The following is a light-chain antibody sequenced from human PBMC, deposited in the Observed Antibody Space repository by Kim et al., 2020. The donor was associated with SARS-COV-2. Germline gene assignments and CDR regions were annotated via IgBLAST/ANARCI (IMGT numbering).Light chain of an antibody. J-gene: IGKJ2*01. CDR3: QQRSNWPYT. V-gene: IGKV3-11*01. CDR1: QSVSSS. CDR2: DAS. Sequence: ESVLTQSPATRSLSPGERATLSCRASQSVSSSLAWYQQKPGQAPRLLIYDASNRATGIPARFSGSGSGTDFTLTISSLEPEDFAVYYCQQRSNWPYTFGQGTKLAI.